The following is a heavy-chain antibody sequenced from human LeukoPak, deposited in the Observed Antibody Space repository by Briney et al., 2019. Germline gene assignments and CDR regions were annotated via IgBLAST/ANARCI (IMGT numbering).Heavy chain of an antibody. J-gene: IGHJ6*02. CDR1: GGSISSSSYY. Sequence: PSETLSLTCTVSGGSISSSSYYWGWIRQPPGKGLEWIGSIYYSGNTYYKPSLQSRVTISVDTSKNQFSLKTRSVTAADTAVYYCARDGSNWSNDYYHGVDVWGQGTTVTVSS. V-gene: IGHV4-39*02. CDR3: ARDGSNWSNDYYHGVDV. D-gene: IGHD4-11*01. CDR2: IYYSGNT.